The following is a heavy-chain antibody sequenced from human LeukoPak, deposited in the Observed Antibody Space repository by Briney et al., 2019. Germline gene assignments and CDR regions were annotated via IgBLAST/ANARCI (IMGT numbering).Heavy chain of an antibody. D-gene: IGHD1-7*01. CDR2: IKQDGGEK. V-gene: IGHV3-7*01. J-gene: IGHJ6*02. CDR3: ARDVLLITRTFYYYYYGMDV. Sequence: GGSLRLSCAASGFTFSSYWMSWVRQAPGKGLEWVANIKQDGGEKYYVDSVKGRFTISRDNAKNSLYLQMNSLRAEDTAVYYCARDVLLITRTFYYYYYGMDVWGQGTTVTVSS. CDR1: GFTFSSYW.